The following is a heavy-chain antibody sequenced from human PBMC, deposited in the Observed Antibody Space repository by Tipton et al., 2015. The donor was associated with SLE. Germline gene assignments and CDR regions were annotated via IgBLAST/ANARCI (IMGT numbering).Heavy chain of an antibody. D-gene: IGHD5-18*01. J-gene: IGHJ6*03. CDR3: ARGGLGYSYYYYMDV. V-gene: IGHV4-34*01. Sequence: TLSLTCAVSGASFSDYFWTWIRQSPGKGLEWIGEINHSRSTYYNPSLKSRATISIDTSKNQFSLKLTSVTAADTAVYYCARGGLGYSYYYYMDVWGKGTTVTVSS. CDR1: GASFSDYF. CDR2: INHSRST.